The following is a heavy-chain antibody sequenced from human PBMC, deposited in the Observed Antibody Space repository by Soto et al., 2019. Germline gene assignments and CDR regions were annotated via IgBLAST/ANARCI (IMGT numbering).Heavy chain of an antibody. CDR1: GASFSGYY. CDR3: ARPSRFDY. CDR2: INHSGST. J-gene: IGHJ4*02. V-gene: IGHV4-34*01. Sequence: QVQLQQWGAGLLKPSETLSLTCAVYGASFSGYYWSWIRQPPGKGLEWIGEINHSGSTNYNPSLKSRVTISVDTSKNQFSLKLSSVTAADTAVYYCARPSRFDYWGQGTLVTVSS. D-gene: IGHD6-6*01.